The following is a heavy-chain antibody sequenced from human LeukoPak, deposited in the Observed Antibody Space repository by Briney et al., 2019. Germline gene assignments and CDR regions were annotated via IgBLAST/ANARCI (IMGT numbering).Heavy chain of an antibody. CDR3: ASPSDYGDSRGYCYYYGMDV. J-gene: IGHJ6*02. V-gene: IGHV7-4-1*02. CDR2: INTNTGNP. D-gene: IGHD4-17*01. CDR1: GYTFTSYA. Sequence: GASVKVSCKASGYTFTSYAMNWVRQAPGQGLEWMGWINTNTGNPTYAQGFSGRFVFSLDTSVSTAYLQISSLKAEDTAVYYCASPSDYGDSRGYCYYYGMDVWGQGTTVTVSS.